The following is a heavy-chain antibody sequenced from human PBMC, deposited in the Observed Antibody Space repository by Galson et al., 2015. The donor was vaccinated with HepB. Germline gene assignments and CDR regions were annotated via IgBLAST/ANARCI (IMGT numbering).Heavy chain of an antibody. Sequence: SETLSLTCAVSGAAIRSHYWSWVRQPPGKGLEWIGHIYYTGGTDYSPSLKSRVTMSHDTFKNQFSLKLTSVTAADTAMYYCVGSYGGSTFDFRGRGTLVIVSS. CDR3: VGSYGGSTFDF. CDR2: IYYTGGT. V-gene: IGHV4-59*08. CDR1: GAAIRSHY. D-gene: IGHD4-23*01. J-gene: IGHJ4*02.